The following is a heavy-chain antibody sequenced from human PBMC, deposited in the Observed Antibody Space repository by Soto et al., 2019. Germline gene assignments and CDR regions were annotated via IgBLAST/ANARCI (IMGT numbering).Heavy chain of an antibody. CDR3: ARDLLYSSPDNYYYYGMDV. CDR2: IYSGGST. V-gene: IGHV3-53*01. CDR1: GFTVSSNY. Sequence: GGSLRLSCAASGFTVSSNYMSWVRQAPGKGLEWVSVIYSGGSTYYADSVKGRFTISRDNSKNTLYLQMNSLRAEDTAVYYCARDLLYSSPDNYYYYGMDVWGQGTKVTVSS. D-gene: IGHD6-13*01. J-gene: IGHJ6*02.